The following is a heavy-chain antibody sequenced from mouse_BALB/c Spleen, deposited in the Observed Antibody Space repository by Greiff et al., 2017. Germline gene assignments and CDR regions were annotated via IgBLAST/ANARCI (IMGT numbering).Heavy chain of an antibody. CDR3: ARVHGNYAMDY. V-gene: IGHV2-9*02. J-gene: IGHJ4*01. D-gene: IGHD2-1*01. CDR2: IWAGGST. Sequence: VMLVESGPGLVAPSQSLSITCTVSGFSLTSYGVHWVRQPPGKGLEWLGVIWAGGSTNYNSSLMSRLSISKDNSKSHVFLTMNSLQTDDTAMYYCARVHGNYAMDYWGQGTSVTVSA. CDR1: GFSLTSYG.